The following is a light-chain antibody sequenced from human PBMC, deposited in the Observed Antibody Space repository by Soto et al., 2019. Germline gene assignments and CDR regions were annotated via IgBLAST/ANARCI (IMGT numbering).Light chain of an antibody. CDR2: EVS. Sequence: QSALTQPASVSGSPGQSITISCTGTSSDVGGYNYVSWYQQHPGKAPKLMIYEVSNRPSGVSNRFSGSKSGNTASLTISGLQAEDDADYYCSSYTSSSFVVFGGGTTLTVL. J-gene: IGLJ2*01. CDR3: SSYTSSSFVV. V-gene: IGLV2-14*01. CDR1: SSDVGGYNY.